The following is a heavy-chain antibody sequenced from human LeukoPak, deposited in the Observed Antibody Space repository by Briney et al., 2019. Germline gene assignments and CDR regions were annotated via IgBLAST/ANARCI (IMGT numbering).Heavy chain of an antibody. CDR1: GFTFSSYE. V-gene: IGHV3-48*03. CDR3: ARAQYYGGGEDP. J-gene: IGHJ5*02. Sequence: GGSLRLSCAASGFTFSSYEMNWVRQAPGKGLEWVSYISSSGSTIYYADPVKGRFTISRDNAKNSLYLQMNSLRAEDTAVYYCARAQYYGGGEDPWGQGTLVTVSS. CDR2: ISSSGSTI. D-gene: IGHD2/OR15-2a*01.